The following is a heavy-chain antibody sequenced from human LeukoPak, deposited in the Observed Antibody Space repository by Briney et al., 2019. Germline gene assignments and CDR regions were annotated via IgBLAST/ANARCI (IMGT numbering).Heavy chain of an antibody. CDR3: ARGLTGTTLGAFDI. D-gene: IGHD1-7*01. CDR2: IIPIFGTA. V-gene: IGHV1-69*05. Sequence: SVKVSCKASGGTFSSYAISWVRQAPGQGLEWMGRIIPIFGTANYAQKFQGRVTITTDESTSTAYMELSSLRSEDTAVYYCARGLTGTTLGAFDIWGQGTMVTVSS. CDR1: GGTFSSYA. J-gene: IGHJ3*02.